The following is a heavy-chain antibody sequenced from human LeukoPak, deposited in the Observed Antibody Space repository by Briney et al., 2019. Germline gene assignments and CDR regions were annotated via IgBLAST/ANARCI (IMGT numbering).Heavy chain of an antibody. CDR3: ARVHVYGGKDHGDS. Sequence: GGTLTLSCAASGFTVSSNYMSWFRQAPGKGLVGFSLIYNGGSTYYADSVKGRFTISRDNSKNTLYLQMNSLRVEDTAVYYCARVHVYGGKDHGDSWGEGTLVTVSS. D-gene: IGHD4-23*01. V-gene: IGHV3-66*02. CDR1: GFTVSSNY. CDR2: IYNGGST. J-gene: IGHJ4*02.